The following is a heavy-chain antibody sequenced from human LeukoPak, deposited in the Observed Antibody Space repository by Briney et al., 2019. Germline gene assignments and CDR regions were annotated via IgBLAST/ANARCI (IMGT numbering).Heavy chain of an antibody. CDR1: SGYW. V-gene: IGHV3-7*01. J-gene: IGHJ4*02. Sequence: GGSLRLSCAAFSGYWMTWVRQAPGKGLEWVANIKQDGSEKYYVDSVKGRFTISRDNAKNSLYLQMNSLRAEDTAVYYCARLRGYSYGYADYWGQGTLVTVSS. D-gene: IGHD5-18*01. CDR2: IKQDGSEK. CDR3: ARLRGYSYGYADY.